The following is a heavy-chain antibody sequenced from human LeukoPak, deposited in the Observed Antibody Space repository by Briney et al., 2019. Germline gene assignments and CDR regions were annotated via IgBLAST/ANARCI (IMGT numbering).Heavy chain of an antibody. V-gene: IGHV1-2*02. J-gene: IGHJ4*02. Sequence: ASVKVSCKASGYTFTDFYMHWVRQAPGQGLEWMGWITPNSGGTDYAQKFQGRVTMTRDTSISTAYMELSRLRSDDTAVYYCAKGDGDYEDYWGQRTLVTVSS. D-gene: IGHD4-17*01. CDR2: ITPNSGGT. CDR1: GYTFTDFY. CDR3: AKGDGDYEDY.